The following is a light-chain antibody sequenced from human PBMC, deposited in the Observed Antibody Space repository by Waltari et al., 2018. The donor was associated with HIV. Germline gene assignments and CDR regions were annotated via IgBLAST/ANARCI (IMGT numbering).Light chain of an antibody. CDR2: SAS. Sequence: EIVMTQSPATLSVSPGDRPTLSCRASQSVRSNLAWYQQKPGQAPRLLIFSASTRAAGTPARFSGGGSGTEFTLTITSLQSADFAVYYCQQYDDWPPLTFGGGTKVEI. CDR3: QQYDDWPPLT. CDR1: QSVRSN. V-gene: IGKV3-15*01. J-gene: IGKJ4*01.